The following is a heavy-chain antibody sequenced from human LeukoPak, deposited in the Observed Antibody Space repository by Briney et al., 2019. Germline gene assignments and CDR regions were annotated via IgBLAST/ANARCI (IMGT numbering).Heavy chain of an antibody. J-gene: IGHJ4*02. Sequence: ASVKVSCKASGGTFSSYAISWVRQAPGQGLEWMGGIIPIFGTANYAQKFQGRVTITTDESTSTAYMELSSLRSEDTAVYYCASITMVRGVIIGYPFDYWGQGILVTVSS. D-gene: IGHD3-10*01. CDR3: ASITMVRGVIIGYPFDY. CDR1: GGTFSSYA. CDR2: IIPIFGTA. V-gene: IGHV1-69*05.